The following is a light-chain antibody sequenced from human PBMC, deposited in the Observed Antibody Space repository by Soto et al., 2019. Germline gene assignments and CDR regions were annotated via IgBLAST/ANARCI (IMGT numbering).Light chain of an antibody. CDR2: DAS. Sequence: QMTQSPSALSASVGDRATSTCRASQSISSWLAWYQQKPGKAPKLLIYDASTLQSGVPSRFSGSGSGTEFTLTSSSLQPDDFATYYCQQYNSYPLTFGQGTRLEIK. CDR3: QQYNSYPLT. V-gene: IGKV1-5*01. J-gene: IGKJ5*01. CDR1: QSISSW.